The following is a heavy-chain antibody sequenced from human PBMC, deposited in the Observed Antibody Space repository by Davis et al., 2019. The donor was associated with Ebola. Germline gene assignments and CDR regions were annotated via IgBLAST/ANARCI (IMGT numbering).Heavy chain of an antibody. CDR2: ISAYNGNT. J-gene: IGHJ3*02. CDR3: ARGLWFGELPDAFDI. D-gene: IGHD3-10*01. V-gene: IGHV1-18*01. Sequence: AASVKVSCKASGGTFSSYAISWVRQAPGQGLEWMGWISAYNGNTNYAQKLQGRVTMTTDTSTSTAYMELRSLRSDDTAVYYCARGLWFGELPDAFDIWGQGTMVTVSS. CDR1: GGTFSSYA.